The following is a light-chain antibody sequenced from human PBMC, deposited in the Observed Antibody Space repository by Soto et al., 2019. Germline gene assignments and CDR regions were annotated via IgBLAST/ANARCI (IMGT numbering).Light chain of an antibody. CDR2: GAS. CDR3: QQYNNWPKT. CDR1: QSVSSN. Sequence: EIVMTQSPATLSVSPWERATLSCRASQSVSSNLAWYQQKPGQAPRLLIYGASTRATGIPARFSGSGSGTGFTLTISSLEPEDFALYYCQQYNNWPKTFGQGTKVDIK. J-gene: IGKJ1*01. V-gene: IGKV3-15*01.